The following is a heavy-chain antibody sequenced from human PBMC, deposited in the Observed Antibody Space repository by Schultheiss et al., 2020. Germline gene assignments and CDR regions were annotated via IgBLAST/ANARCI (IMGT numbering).Heavy chain of an antibody. V-gene: IGHV3-30*18. CDR3: ANRVVPAATSYYYYGMDV. CDR2: ISYDGSNK. CDR1: GFTFSGYG. J-gene: IGHJ6*02. Sequence: GGSLRLSCAASGFTFSGYGMHWVRQAPGKGLEWVAVISYDGSNKYYADSVKGRFTISRDNSKNTLYLQMNSLRAEDTAVYYCANRVVPAATSYYYYGMDVWGQGTTVTISS. D-gene: IGHD2-2*01.